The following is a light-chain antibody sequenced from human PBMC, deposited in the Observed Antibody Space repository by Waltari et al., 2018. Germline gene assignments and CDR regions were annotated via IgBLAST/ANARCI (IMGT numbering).Light chain of an antibody. J-gene: IGKJ4*01. CDR1: QSVSSK. CDR3: QQYDDWPLT. Sequence: EIVMTQSPATLSVSPGERATLSCRASQSVSSKLAWYQQKPGQAPSLLMYGASTRATGIPAKFSGSGSGTEFTLTISSLQSEDFAVYYCQQYDDWPLTFGGGTKVEIK. CDR2: GAS. V-gene: IGKV3-15*01.